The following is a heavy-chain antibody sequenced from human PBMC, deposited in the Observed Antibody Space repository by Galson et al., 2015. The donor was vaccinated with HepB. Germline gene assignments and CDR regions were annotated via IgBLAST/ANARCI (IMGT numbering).Heavy chain of an antibody. CDR2: ISSSSSYI. CDR1: GFTFSSYS. CDR3: ASPSTYDFWSGSLYYYYYYGMDV. Sequence: LRLSCAASGFTFSSYSMNWVRQAPGKGLEWVSSISSSSSYIYYADSVKGRFTISRDNAKNSLYLQMNSLRAEDTAVYYCASPSTYDFWSGSLYYYYYYGMDVWGQGTTVTVSS. J-gene: IGHJ6*02. V-gene: IGHV3-21*01. D-gene: IGHD3-3*01.